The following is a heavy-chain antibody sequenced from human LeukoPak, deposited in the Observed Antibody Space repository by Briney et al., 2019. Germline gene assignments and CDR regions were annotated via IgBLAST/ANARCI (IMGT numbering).Heavy chain of an antibody. V-gene: IGHV4-59*01. Sequence: SETLSLTCTVSGGSISSYYWSWIRQPPGKGLEWIGYIYYSGSTNYNPSLKSRVTISVDTSKNQFSLKLSSVTAADTAVYYCARAAPNYDFWSGYYHHSYDAFGIWGQGTMVTVSS. CDR2: IYYSGST. J-gene: IGHJ3*02. CDR1: GGSISSYY. CDR3: ARAAPNYDFWSGYYHHSYDAFGI. D-gene: IGHD3-3*01.